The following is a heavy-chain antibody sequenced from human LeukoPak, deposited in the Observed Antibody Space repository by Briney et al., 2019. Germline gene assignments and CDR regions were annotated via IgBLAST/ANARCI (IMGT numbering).Heavy chain of an antibody. V-gene: IGHV3-21*01. CDR2: ISSSSSYI. D-gene: IGHD6-13*01. CDR3: AREKRIAAAGSYYYYGMDV. J-gene: IGHJ6*02. Sequence: GGSLRLSCAASGFTFTNFEMNWVRQAPGKGLEWVSSISSSSSYIYYADSVKGRFTISRDNAKNSLYLQMNSLRAEDTAVYYCAREKRIAAAGSYYYYGMDVWGQGTTVTVSS. CDR1: GFTFTNFE.